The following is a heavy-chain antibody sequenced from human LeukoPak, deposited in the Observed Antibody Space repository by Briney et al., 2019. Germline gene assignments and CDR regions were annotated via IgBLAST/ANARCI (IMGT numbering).Heavy chain of an antibody. CDR1: GFTVSSNY. J-gene: IGHJ5*02. V-gene: IGHV3-53*01. CDR2: IYSGGST. Sequence: PGGSLRLSCAASGFTVSSNYMSWVRQAPGKGLEWVSVIYSGGSTYYADSVKGRFTISRDNSKNTLYLQMNSLRAEDTAVYYCARGNYGDYPPFFGPWGQGTLVTVSS. D-gene: IGHD4-17*01. CDR3: ARGNYGDYPPFFGP.